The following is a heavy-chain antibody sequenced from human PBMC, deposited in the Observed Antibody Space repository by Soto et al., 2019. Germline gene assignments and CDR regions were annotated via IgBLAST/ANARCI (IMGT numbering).Heavy chain of an antibody. CDR3: TRVSLVGATGGRYFAY. V-gene: IGHV3-72*01. CDR2: IKNKANRYTT. J-gene: IGHJ4*02. CDR1: GFIFSDHY. D-gene: IGHD1-26*01. Sequence: VQLAESGGGLVQPGGSLRLSCAASGFIFSDHYMDWVRQAPGKVLVWGARIKNKANRYTTQYAASAKGKFTISRYASNNPLYLLMTSVKTVDTAVYYCTRVSLVGATGGRYFAYWGQGTLLTFSS.